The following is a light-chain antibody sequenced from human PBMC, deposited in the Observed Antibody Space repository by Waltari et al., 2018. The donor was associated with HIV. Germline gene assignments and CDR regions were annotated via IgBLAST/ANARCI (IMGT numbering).Light chain of an antibody. V-gene: IGLV1-40*01. CDR1: SSNIGADYP. CDR3: HSYDSSLDGWV. CDR2: GYN. J-gene: IGLJ3*02. Sequence: QSVLTQPPSVSGAPGPRVTISCTGSSSNIGADYPLNWYQQLPGTAPKHLINGYNNRPSGVPDRFSGSKSGTSASLAISGLQAEDEADYYCHSYDSSLDGWVFGGGTKLTVL.